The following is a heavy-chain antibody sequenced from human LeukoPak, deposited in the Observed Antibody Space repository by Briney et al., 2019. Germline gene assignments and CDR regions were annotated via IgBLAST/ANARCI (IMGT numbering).Heavy chain of an antibody. J-gene: IGHJ4*02. CDR2: ISGSGGST. D-gene: IGHD5-12*01. CDR1: GFTFSSYA. Sequence: GGSLRLSCAASGFTFSSYAMSWVRQAPGKGLEWVSAISGSGGSTYYADSVKGRFTISRDNSKNTLYLHMSSLRADDTVVYYCAKGGYDYVEVAYFDYWGQGTLVTVSS. CDR3: AKGGYDYVEVAYFDY. V-gene: IGHV3-23*01.